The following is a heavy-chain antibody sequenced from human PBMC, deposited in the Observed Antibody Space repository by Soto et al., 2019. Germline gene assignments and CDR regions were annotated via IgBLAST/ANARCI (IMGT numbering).Heavy chain of an antibody. J-gene: IGHJ4*02. CDR1: GFTFSSYE. CDR3: ARDSRYYDSSDYFDY. CDR2: ISSSGSTI. V-gene: IGHV3-48*03. D-gene: IGHD3-22*01. Sequence: EMPLVESGGGLVQPGGSLRLSCAASGFTFSSYEMNWVRQAPGKGLEWVSYISSSGSTIYYADSVKGRFTISRDNAKNSLYLQINSLRAEDTAVYYCARDSRYYDSSDYFDYWGQGTLVTVSS.